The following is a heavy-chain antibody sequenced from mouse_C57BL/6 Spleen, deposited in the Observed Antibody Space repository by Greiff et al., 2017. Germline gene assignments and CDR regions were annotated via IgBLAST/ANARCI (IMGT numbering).Heavy chain of an antibody. Sequence: EVQGVESGEGLVKPGGSLKLSCAASGFTFSSYAMSWVRQTPEKRLEWVAYISSGGDYIYYADTVKGRFTISRDNARNTLYLQMSSLKSEDTAMYYCTREGGYYGSTENVDVWGTGTTVTVSS. CDR1: GFTFSSYA. CDR3: TREGGYYGSTENVDV. CDR2: ISSGGDYI. J-gene: IGHJ1*03. V-gene: IGHV5-9-1*02. D-gene: IGHD1-1*01.